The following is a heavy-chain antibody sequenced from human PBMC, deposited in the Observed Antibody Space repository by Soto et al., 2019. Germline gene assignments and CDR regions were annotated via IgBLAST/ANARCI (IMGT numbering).Heavy chain of an antibody. CDR3: ARDRVVRGVIQANNWFDP. J-gene: IGHJ5*02. CDR2: INPSGGST. Sequence: GASVKVSCKASGYTYTRSGISWVRQAPGQGLEWMGIINPSGGSTSYAQKFQGRVTMTRDTSTSTVYMELSSLRSEDTAVYYCARDRVVRGVIQANNWFDPWGQGTLVTVSS. D-gene: IGHD3-10*01. CDR1: GYTYTRSG. V-gene: IGHV1-46*01.